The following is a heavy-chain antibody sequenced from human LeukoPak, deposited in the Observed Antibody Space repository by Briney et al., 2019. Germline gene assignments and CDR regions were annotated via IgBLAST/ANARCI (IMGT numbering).Heavy chain of an antibody. J-gene: IGHJ6*03. CDR1: GFTFSSYG. CDR3: ARDQRYSSRKKFYYYMDV. CDR2: IKEDGSEI. Sequence: GGSLRLSCAASGFTFSSYGMSWVRQAPGKGLESVANIKEDGSEINHVDSVKGRFTISRDNAKDSLYLQMNSLRAEDTAVYYCARDQRYSSRKKFYYYMDVWGKGTTVTVSS. V-gene: IGHV3-7*01. D-gene: IGHD6-13*01.